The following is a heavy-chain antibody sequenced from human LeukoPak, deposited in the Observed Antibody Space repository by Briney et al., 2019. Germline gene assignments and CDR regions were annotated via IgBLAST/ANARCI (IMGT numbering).Heavy chain of an antibody. V-gene: IGHV4-39*01. CDR2: IYYSGST. Sequence: SETLSLTCIVSGGSISSSTYYWGWIRQPPGRGLEWIGSIYYSGSTYYNPSLKSRVTISVDTSKNQFSLKLSSVTAADTAVYYCARGSVLRHFNYWGQGTLVTVSS. D-gene: IGHD3-3*01. J-gene: IGHJ4*02. CDR1: GGSISSSTYY. CDR3: ARGSVLRHFNY.